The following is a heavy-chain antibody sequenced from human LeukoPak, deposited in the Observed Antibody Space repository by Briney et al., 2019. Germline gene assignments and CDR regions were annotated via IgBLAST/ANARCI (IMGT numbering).Heavy chain of an antibody. V-gene: IGHV4-59*01. CDR2: IYYSGST. CDR1: GGSISSYY. Sequence: SSETLSLTRTVSGGSISSYYWSWIRQPPGKGLEWIGYIYYSGSTNYNPSLKSRVTISVDTSKNQFSLKLSSVTAADTAMYYCARVGGSNYYYYGMDVWGQGTTVTVSS. D-gene: IGHD3-10*01. J-gene: IGHJ6*02. CDR3: ARVGGSNYYYYGMDV.